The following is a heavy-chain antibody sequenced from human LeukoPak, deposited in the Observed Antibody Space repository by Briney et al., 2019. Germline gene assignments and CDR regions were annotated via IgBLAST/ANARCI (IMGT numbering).Heavy chain of an antibody. CDR2: ISVSGNT. CDR1: GFTLSSYA. D-gene: IGHD2-21*01. J-gene: IGHJ4*02. Sequence: GGSLRLSCAASGFTLSSYAMGWVRQAPGKGLEWVFAISVSGNTYHADSVKGRFTISRDSSKNTLYLQMNRLRAEDAAVYYCAKAPVTTCSGAYCYPFDYWGQGTLVTVSS. V-gene: IGHV3-23*01. CDR3: AKAPVTTCSGAYCYPFDY.